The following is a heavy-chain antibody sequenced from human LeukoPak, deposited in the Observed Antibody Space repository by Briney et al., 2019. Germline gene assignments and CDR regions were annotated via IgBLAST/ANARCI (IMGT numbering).Heavy chain of an antibody. J-gene: IGHJ5*02. CDR1: GITFSSHW. Sequence: GGSLRLSCAASGITFSSHWMNWVRQAPGKGLEWVANINQDGSEKNYVDSVKGRFTISRDNAKKSLYLQMNSLRAEDTALYYCAKDSRTYSSSWYWFDPWGQGTLVTVSS. V-gene: IGHV3-7*03. D-gene: IGHD6-13*01. CDR2: INQDGSEK. CDR3: AKDSRTYSSSWYWFDP.